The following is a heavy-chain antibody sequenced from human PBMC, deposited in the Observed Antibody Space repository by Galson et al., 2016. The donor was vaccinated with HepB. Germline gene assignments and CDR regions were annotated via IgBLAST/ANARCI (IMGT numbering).Heavy chain of an antibody. CDR3: ARDVQFRFDY. Sequence: SVKVSCKASGYTFTNYAIHWVRQAPGQRLEWMGWINAGNGNTNYSPKFQGRVTITRDTSASTAFMELRSLRSEDTAVYYCARDVQFRFDYWGQGTLVTVSS. D-gene: IGHD4-11*01. V-gene: IGHV1-3*01. CDR2: INAGNGNT. CDR1: GYTFTNYA. J-gene: IGHJ4*02.